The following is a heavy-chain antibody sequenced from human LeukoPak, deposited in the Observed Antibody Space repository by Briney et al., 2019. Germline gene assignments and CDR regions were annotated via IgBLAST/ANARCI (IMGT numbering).Heavy chain of an antibody. CDR1: AGSITTYY. Sequence: SETLSLTCPVSAGSITTYYWSWIRQPPGKGLEWVGYIFYTGDTSFSPSLKSRVTISLDTSENQFSLKLSSVTAPDTAVYYCARLKMGAYFDLWGRGTLVTVSS. CDR3: ARLKMGAYFDL. J-gene: IGHJ2*01. CDR2: IFYTGDT. D-gene: IGHD3-16*01. V-gene: IGHV4-59*08.